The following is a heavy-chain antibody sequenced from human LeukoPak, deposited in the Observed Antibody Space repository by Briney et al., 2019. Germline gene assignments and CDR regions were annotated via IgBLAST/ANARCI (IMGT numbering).Heavy chain of an antibody. V-gene: IGHV5-51*01. J-gene: IGHJ4*02. Sequence: GESLKISCKVSGDNFAIYQIGWVRQMPGKGLEWMGFIYPGDSETKNSPSFQGQVTMSADKSISTAYLQWSSLKASDTAIYYCARLGLGSGSSCDYWGQGTLVIVSS. CDR1: GDNFAIYQ. CDR3: ARLGLGSGSSCDY. D-gene: IGHD3-10*01. CDR2: IYPGDSET.